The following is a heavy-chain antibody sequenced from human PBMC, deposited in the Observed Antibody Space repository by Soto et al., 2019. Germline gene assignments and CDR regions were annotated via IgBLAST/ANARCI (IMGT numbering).Heavy chain of an antibody. J-gene: IGHJ6*03. CDR2: IYYSGST. CDR1: GGSISSYY. Sequence: SETLSLTCTVSGGSISSYYWSWIRQPPGKGLEWIGYIYYSGSTNYNPSLKSRVTISVDTSKNQFSLKLSSVTAADTAVYYCARVLRGTIFGVDSYYYYMDVWGKGTTVTVSS. CDR3: ARVLRGTIFGVDSYYYYMDV. V-gene: IGHV4-59*01. D-gene: IGHD3-3*01.